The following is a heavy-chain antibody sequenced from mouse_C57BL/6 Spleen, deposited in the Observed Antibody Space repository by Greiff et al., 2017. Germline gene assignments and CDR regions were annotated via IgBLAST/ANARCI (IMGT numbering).Heavy chain of an antibody. CDR3: SRDGSLYYFDY. D-gene: IGHD1-1*01. J-gene: IGHJ2*01. CDR2: ISSGSSTI. V-gene: IGHV5-17*01. CDR1: GFTFSDYG. Sequence: EVKLVESGGGLVKPGGSLKLSCAASGFTFSDYGMHWVRQAPEKGLEWVAYISSGSSTIYYADTVKGRFTISRENAKHTLFLQMTSLRSEDTAMFYCSRDGSLYYFDYWGQGTTLTVSS.